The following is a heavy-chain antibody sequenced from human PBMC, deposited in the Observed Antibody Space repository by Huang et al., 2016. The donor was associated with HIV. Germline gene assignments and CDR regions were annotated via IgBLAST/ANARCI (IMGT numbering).Heavy chain of an antibody. Sequence: LVESGGGLVRPGGSLSLSCAGSTVTFSAYWMTWVRQSPGQGLEWVASIRQDGREKHYVDSVEGRFNISRDNGKKLLFLEMRSLGVDDTAVYFCATKADAMDVWGQGTTVIVSS. CDR2: IRQDGREK. CDR3: ATKADAMDV. J-gene: IGHJ6*02. D-gene: IGHD2-8*01. V-gene: IGHV3-7*01. CDR1: TVTFSAYW.